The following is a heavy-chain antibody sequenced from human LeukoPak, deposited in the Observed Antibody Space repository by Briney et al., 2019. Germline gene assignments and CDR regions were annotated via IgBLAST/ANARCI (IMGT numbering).Heavy chain of an antibody. Sequence: PGGSLRLSCAASGFTFSNYAMTWVRQAPGKELEWVSGISDSGGSTYYADSVKGRFTISRDNSKNTLYLQMNSLRAEDTAVYYCAKSLSGGGYYFEYWGQGTLVTVSS. D-gene: IGHD3-10*01. CDR1: GFTFSNYA. CDR2: ISDSGGST. J-gene: IGHJ4*02. V-gene: IGHV3-23*01. CDR3: AKSLSGGGYYFEY.